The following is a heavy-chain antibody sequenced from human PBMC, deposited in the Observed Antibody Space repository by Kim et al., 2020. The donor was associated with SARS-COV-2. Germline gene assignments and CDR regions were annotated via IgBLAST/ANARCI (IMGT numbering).Heavy chain of an antibody. Sequence: ASVKVSCQASGYTFTSFAIHWVRQAPGQGFEWVGWFNAGNGNIKYAQKFQDRVTFTRNTSASTAYMELSSLRSEDTAVYYCARFYSNYWLDYWGQGTLVTVSS. V-gene: IGHV1-3*01. J-gene: IGHJ4*02. CDR3: ARFYSNYWLDY. D-gene: IGHD4-4*01. CDR1: GYTFTSFA. CDR2: FNAGNGNI.